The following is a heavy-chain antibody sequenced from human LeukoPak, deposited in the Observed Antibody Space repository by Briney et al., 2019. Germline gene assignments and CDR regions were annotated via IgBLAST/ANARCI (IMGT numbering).Heavy chain of an antibody. D-gene: IGHD6-19*01. CDR2: IAYDGSNK. J-gene: IGHJ4*02. CDR3: ARDRVAGEYFFDF. V-gene: IGHV3-30-3*01. Sequence: PGGSLRLSCVGSGFTLSSYAMHWVRQAPGKGLEWVAVIAYDGSNKYYADSVKGRFTISRDNSKNTLYLQMNSLRAEDTAVYYCARDRVAGEYFFDFWGQGTLVTVSS. CDR1: GFTLSSYA.